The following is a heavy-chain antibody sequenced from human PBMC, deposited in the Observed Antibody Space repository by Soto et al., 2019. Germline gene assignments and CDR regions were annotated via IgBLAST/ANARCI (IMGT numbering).Heavy chain of an antibody. Sequence: GESLKISCKGSGYNFTNYWIGWVRQMPGKGLEWMGIIYPGDSDIRYSPSFQGLVTISADKSISTAYLQWSSLRASDTAIYYCARQTTAWRGRWFDPWGQGTLVTVSS. J-gene: IGHJ5*02. CDR1: GYNFTNYW. V-gene: IGHV5-51*01. CDR3: ARQTTAWRGRWFDP. D-gene: IGHD1-1*01. CDR2: IYPGDSDI.